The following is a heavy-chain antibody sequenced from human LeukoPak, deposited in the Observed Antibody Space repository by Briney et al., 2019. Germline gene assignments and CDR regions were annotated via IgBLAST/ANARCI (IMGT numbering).Heavy chain of an antibody. Sequence: GGSLRLSCVASGFSFTSYSMNWVRQAPGKGLEWVSYISSSSGRTIYYAESVKGRFTISRDTAKSSVHLQMNSLRADDTAVYYCAKDGNSNPPYLDYWGQGTLVTVSS. V-gene: IGHV3-48*01. D-gene: IGHD4-11*01. J-gene: IGHJ4*02. CDR1: GFSFTSYS. CDR3: AKDGNSNPPYLDY. CDR2: ISSSSGRTI.